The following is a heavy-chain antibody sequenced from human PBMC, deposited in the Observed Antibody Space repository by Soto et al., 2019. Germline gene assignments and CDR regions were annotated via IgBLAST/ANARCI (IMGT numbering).Heavy chain of an antibody. Sequence: PGGSLRLSCAASGFSFSTYNMNWVRQAPGRGLEWVSYMSRTGDNTYYADSVKGRFTISRDNSKNTLYLQMNSLRAEDTAIYYCAKDQSNSNPVYYVDFWGPGTLVTVAS. V-gene: IGHV3-23*01. J-gene: IGHJ4*02. CDR2: MSRTGDNT. D-gene: IGHD3-22*01. CDR3: AKDQSNSNPVYYVDF. CDR1: GFSFSTYN.